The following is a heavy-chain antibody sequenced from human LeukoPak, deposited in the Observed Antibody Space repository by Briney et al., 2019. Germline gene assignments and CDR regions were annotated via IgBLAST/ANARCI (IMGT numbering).Heavy chain of an antibody. D-gene: IGHD2/OR15-2a*01. V-gene: IGHV4-34*01. Sequence: PSETLSLTCTVSGGSISSHYWSWIRQPPGKGLEWIGEINHSGSTNYNPSLKSRVTISVDTSKNQFSLKLSSVTAADTAVYYCARGNLSRKYYYYYYMDVWGKGTTVTVSS. CDR3: ARGNLSRKYYYYYYMDV. CDR2: INHSGST. CDR1: GGSISSHY. J-gene: IGHJ6*03.